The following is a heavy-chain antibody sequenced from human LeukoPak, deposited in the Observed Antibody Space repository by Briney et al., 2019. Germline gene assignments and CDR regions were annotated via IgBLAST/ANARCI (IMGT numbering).Heavy chain of an antibody. V-gene: IGHV1-69*05. CDR1: GGTFSSYA. CDR3: AREVPELNNAFDI. J-gene: IGHJ3*02. Sequence: ASVKVSCKASGGTFSSYAISWVRQAPGQGLEWMGRIIPIFGTANYAQKFQGRVTITTDESTSTAYMELSSLRSEDTAVYYCAREVPELNNAFDIWGQGTMVTVS. D-gene: IGHD1-26*01. CDR2: IIPIFGTA.